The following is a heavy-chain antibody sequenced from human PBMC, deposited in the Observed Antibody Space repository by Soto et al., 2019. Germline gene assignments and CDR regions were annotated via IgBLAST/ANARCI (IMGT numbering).Heavy chain of an antibody. J-gene: IGHJ5*02. CDR3: ARHAHYCSGGSCYSAGYLSWFDP. Sequence: SETLSLTCTVSGGSISSSSYYWGWIRQPPGKGLEWIGSIYYSGSTYYNPSLKSRVTISVDTSKNQFSLKLSSVTAADTAVYYCARHAHYCSGGSCYSAGYLSWFDPWGQGTLVTVSS. V-gene: IGHV4-39*01. CDR1: GGSISSSSYY. D-gene: IGHD2-15*01. CDR2: IYYSGST.